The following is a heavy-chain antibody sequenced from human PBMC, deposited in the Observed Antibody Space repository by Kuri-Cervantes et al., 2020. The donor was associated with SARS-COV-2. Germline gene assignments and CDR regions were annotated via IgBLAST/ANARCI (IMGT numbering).Heavy chain of an antibody. CDR1: GYTFTEYY. J-gene: IGHJ4*02. CDR3: ARSHTLYGGNSSPWDY. Sequence: ASVKVSCKASGYTFTEYYIHWVRQAPGRGLEWMGWISTYNGNTNYAQILQGRVTMTTDTSTSTAYMELRSLRSFDTAVYYCARSHTLYGGNSSPWDYWGQGTLVTVSS. CDR2: ISTYNGNT. V-gene: IGHV1-18*04. D-gene: IGHD4-23*01.